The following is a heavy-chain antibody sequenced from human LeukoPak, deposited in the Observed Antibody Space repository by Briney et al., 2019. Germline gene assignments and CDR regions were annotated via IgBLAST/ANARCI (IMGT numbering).Heavy chain of an antibody. J-gene: IGHJ4*02. D-gene: IGHD1-1*01. CDR1: GYTFTSYY. Sequence: ASVKVSCKASGYTFTSYYMHWVQQAPGQGLEWMGIINPSGGSTSYAQKFQGRVTMTRDTSTSTVYMELSSLRSEDTAVYYCERIKTGTTGDYWGQGTLVTVSS. CDR2: INPSGGST. CDR3: ERIKTGTTGDY. V-gene: IGHV1-46*01.